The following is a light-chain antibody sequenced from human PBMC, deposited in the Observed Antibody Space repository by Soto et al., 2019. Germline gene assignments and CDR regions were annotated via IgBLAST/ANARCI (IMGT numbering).Light chain of an antibody. V-gene: IGKV3-20*01. J-gene: IGKJ1*01. CDR3: HQYGSSLT. CDR2: GAS. CDR1: QSVSSSY. Sequence: EIVLTQSPGTLSLSPGERATLSCRASQSVSSSYLAWYQQKPGQAPRLLIYGASSRATGIPDRFSGSGSGTDFTLTISRLEPEDFAVYYCHQYGSSLTFGQGHKVEIK.